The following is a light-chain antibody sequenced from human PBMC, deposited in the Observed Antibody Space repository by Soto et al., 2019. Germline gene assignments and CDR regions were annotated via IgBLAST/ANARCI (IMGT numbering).Light chain of an antibody. V-gene: IGLV6-57*01. CDR2: EDN. J-gene: IGLJ3*02. CDR3: QSYDTTTQV. Sequence: NFMLTQPHSVSESPGKTVTISCTRSGGYIASNYVQWYQQRPGSSPTTVIYEDNQRPSGVPDRFSGSIDSSSNSASLTISGLKTEDEADYYCQSYDTTTQVFGGGTKVTVL. CDR1: GGYIASNY.